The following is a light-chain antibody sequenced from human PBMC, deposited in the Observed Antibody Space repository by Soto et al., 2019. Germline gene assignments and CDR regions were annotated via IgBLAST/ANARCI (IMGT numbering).Light chain of an antibody. CDR1: SSDVGAYKY. Sequence: QSALTQPPSASGSPGQSVTISCTGTSSDVGAYKYVSWYQQYPGKAPKLMIYEVTKRPSGVPDRFSGSKSGNTASLPVSGLQADDEADYYCTSYVGNDIWVFGGGTKVTVL. CDR3: TSYVGNDIWV. V-gene: IGLV2-8*01. CDR2: EVT. J-gene: IGLJ3*02.